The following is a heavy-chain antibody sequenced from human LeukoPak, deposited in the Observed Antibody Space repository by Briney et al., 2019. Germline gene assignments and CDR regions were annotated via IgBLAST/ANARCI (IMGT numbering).Heavy chain of an antibody. CDR1: GFTFSRYE. D-gene: IGHD4-23*01. V-gene: IGHV3-48*03. J-gene: IGHJ4*02. Sequence: GGSLRLSCAASGFTFSRYEFNGVRQAPGMGLDWVSYIDSSGSTIYYADCVKGRYTLSHDNAKNSLYFQMNTLRAEARADYYCARRDPNHYGGILFDYWGQGTLVSVSS. CDR3: ARRDPNHYGGILFDY. CDR2: IDSSGSTI.